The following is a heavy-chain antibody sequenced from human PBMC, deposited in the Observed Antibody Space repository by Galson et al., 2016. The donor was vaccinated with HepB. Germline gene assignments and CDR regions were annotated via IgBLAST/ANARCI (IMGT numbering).Heavy chain of an antibody. Sequence: RLSCAVSGFSFSNSWMTWVRQTPEKGLEWVADINADGSWRAYMDSVKGRFTISSDNVNNLLYLQMSGLRVEDTALYFCARDPAFGALDYWGQGALVTVSS. CDR1: GFSFSNSW. V-gene: IGHV3-7*01. CDR3: ARDPAFGALDY. D-gene: IGHD3-10*01. J-gene: IGHJ4*02. CDR2: INADGSWR.